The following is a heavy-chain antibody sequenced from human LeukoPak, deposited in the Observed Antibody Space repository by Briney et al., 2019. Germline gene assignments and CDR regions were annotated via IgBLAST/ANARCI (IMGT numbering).Heavy chain of an antibody. Sequence: GGSLRLSCAASGFTFSGSAMHWVRQASRKGLEWVGRIRSKANSYATAYAASVKGRFTISRDDSKNTAYLQMNSLKTEDTAVYYCAMTPRYSSSWYLFDYWGQGTLVTVSS. CDR1: GFTFSGSA. V-gene: IGHV3-73*01. CDR3: AMTPRYSSSWYLFDY. CDR2: IRSKANSYAT. D-gene: IGHD6-13*01. J-gene: IGHJ4*02.